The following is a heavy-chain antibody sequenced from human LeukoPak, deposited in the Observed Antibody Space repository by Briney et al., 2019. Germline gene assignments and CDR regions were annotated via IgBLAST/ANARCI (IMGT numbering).Heavy chain of an antibody. Sequence: GGSLRLSCAASGFTVSSDYMSWVRQAPGKGLEWVSVIYSGDSTYYADSVKGRFIISRDNSKNTLYLQMNSLRAEDTAVYYCARVPNNYFDYWGQGTLVTVSS. CDR2: IYSGDST. CDR1: GFTVSSDY. V-gene: IGHV3-66*01. J-gene: IGHJ4*02. CDR3: ARVPNNYFDY.